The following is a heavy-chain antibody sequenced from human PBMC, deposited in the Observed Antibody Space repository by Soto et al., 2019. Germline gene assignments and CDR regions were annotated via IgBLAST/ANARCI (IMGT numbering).Heavy chain of an antibody. D-gene: IGHD1-1*01. CDR2: ISYDGSNK. CDR1: GFTFSSYV. J-gene: IGHJ4*02. V-gene: IGHV3-30*03. CDR3: ARETPGWNPFDY. Sequence: QVQLVESGGGVVQPGRSLRLSCTASGFTFSSYVMHWVRQAPGKGLEWVALISYDGSNKQYADSVKGRFTISRDNSKNTRYLQVNSLRAEDTAVYYCARETPGWNPFDYWGQGTLVTVSS.